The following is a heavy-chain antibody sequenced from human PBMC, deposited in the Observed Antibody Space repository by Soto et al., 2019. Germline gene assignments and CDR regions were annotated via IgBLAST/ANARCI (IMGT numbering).Heavy chain of an antibody. CDR2: ISPYNGKT. D-gene: IGHD4-17*01. J-gene: IGHJ4*02. CDR1: GYTFTEYG. CDR3: ARADYGDTKLYSFAH. Sequence: QVQLVQSGAEVTQPGASVKVSRKTSGYTFTEYGISWFRQAPGQGLAWMGWISPYNGKTNYIQEFQDRVTITTDTSSTTVYMDLRTLKSDDTAIYFCARADYGDTKLYSFAHWGQGTLVTVSS. V-gene: IGHV1-18*01.